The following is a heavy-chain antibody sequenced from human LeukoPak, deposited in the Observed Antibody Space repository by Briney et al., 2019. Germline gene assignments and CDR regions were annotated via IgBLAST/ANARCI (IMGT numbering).Heavy chain of an antibody. Sequence: GGSLRLSCTASGFTFGDYAMSWFRQAPGKGLEWVGFIRGKAYGGTTEYAASVKGRFTISRDDSKSIAYLQMNSLKTEDTAVYYCTRRPGHRERLVTLGDYWGQGTLVTVSS. V-gene: IGHV3-49*03. CDR2: IRGKAYGGTT. CDR3: TRRPGHRERLVTLGDY. CDR1: GFTFGDYA. J-gene: IGHJ4*02. D-gene: IGHD6-13*01.